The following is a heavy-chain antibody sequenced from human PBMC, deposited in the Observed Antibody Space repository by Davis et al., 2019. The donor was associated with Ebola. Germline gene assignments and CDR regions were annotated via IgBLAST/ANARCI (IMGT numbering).Heavy chain of an antibody. D-gene: IGHD6-19*01. CDR1: GFTFRSYW. V-gene: IGHV3-15*01. J-gene: IGHJ4*02. Sequence: PGGSLRLSCAASGFTFRSYWMSWVRQTPGKGLEWVGRIKSRTDGGTADYTAPVKGRFTISREDSENTLNLKMNSLKSEDTAVYYCTTARQWLSATVDYWGQGTLVTVSS. CDR2: IKSRTDGGTA. CDR3: TTARQWLSATVDY.